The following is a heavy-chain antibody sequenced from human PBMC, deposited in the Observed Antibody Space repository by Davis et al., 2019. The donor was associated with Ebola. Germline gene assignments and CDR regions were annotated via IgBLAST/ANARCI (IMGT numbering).Heavy chain of an antibody. CDR2: IIPIFGTA. Sequence: SVKVSCKTSGYTFTTYDINWVRQATGQGLEWMGGIIPIFGTANYAQKFQGRVTITADKSTSTAYMELSSLRSEDTAVYYCARDDDDDNWFDPWGQGTLVTVSS. CDR1: GYTFTTYD. CDR3: ARDDDDDNWFDP. D-gene: IGHD1-1*01. V-gene: IGHV1-69*06. J-gene: IGHJ5*02.